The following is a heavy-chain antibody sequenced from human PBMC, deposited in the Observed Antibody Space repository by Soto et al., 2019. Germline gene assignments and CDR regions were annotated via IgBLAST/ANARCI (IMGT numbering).Heavy chain of an antibody. CDR1: EFSFSSYA. V-gene: IGHV3-30-3*01. J-gene: IGHJ4*02. Sequence: LRLSCAASEFSFSSYAMHWIRQAPGKGLEWVAVISFDGNIIHYADSVKGRFIISRDNSKNTLYLQMHSLSGEDTADYYCARTFDTITYYFDYWGQGTLVTV. CDR3: ARTFDTITYYFDY. D-gene: IGHD3-9*01. CDR2: ISFDGNII.